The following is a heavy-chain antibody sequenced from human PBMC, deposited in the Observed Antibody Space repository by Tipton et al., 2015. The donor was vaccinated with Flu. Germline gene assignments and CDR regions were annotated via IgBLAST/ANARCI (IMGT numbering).Heavy chain of an antibody. V-gene: IGHV3-53*01. CDR1: GFTVSGNY. Sequence: SLRLSCAASGFTVSGNYMSWVRQAPGKGLEWVSVIYSGGSTYYADSVKGRFTISRDNSKLYLQMNSLRAGDTAVYYCASRRGGDYPYFDYWGQGTLVTVSS. CDR3: ASRRGGDYPYFDY. CDR2: IYSGGST. D-gene: IGHD4-17*01. J-gene: IGHJ4*02.